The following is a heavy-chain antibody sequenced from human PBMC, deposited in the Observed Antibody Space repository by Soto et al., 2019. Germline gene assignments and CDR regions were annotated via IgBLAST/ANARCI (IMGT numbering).Heavy chain of an antibody. J-gene: IGHJ4*02. CDR2: ISGSGGST. V-gene: IGHV3-23*01. CDR1: GFTFSSYA. D-gene: IGHD3-22*01. CDR3: AKSITMIVVVADFDY. Sequence: GESLKISCAASGFTFSSYAMSWVRQAPGKGLEWVSAISGSGGSTYYADSVKGRFTISRDNSKNTLYLQMNSLRAEDTAVYYCAKSITMIVVVADFDYWGQGTLVTVSS.